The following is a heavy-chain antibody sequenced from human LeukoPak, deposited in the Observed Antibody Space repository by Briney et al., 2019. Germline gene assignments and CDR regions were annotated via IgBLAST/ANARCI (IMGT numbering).Heavy chain of an antibody. CDR3: ARWRRDYDSSGYYYGMDV. J-gene: IGHJ6*02. D-gene: IGHD3-22*01. V-gene: IGHV5-51*01. CDR2: IYPGDSDT. Sequence: GESLKISCKGSGYSFTSYWIGWVRQMPGKGLEWMGIIYPGDSDTRYSPSFQGQITISADKSISTAYLQWSSLKASDTAMYYCARWRRDYDSSGYYYGMDVWGQGTTVTVSS. CDR1: GYSFTSYW.